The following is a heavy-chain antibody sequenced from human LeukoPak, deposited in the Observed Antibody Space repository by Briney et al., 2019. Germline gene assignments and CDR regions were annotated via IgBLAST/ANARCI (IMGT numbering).Heavy chain of an antibody. J-gene: IGHJ3*02. D-gene: IGHD4-17*01. CDR2: INHSGST. CDR3: ARGPMTTVTGDAFDI. CDR1: GGSFSGYY. Sequence: SETLSLTCAVYGGSFSGYYWSWIRQPPGKGLEWIGEINHSGSTNYNPSLKSRVTISVDTSKNQFSLKLSSVTAADTAVYYCARGPMTTVTGDAFDIWGLGTMVTVSS. V-gene: IGHV4-34*01.